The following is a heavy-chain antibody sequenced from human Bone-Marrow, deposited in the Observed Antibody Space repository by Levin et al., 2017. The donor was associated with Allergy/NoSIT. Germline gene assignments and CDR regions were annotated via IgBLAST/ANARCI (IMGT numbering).Heavy chain of an antibody. J-gene: IGHJ6*02. D-gene: IGHD1-26*01. CDR1: GFTFSDYY. V-gene: IGHV3-11*01. CDR3: ARDDRELPGYYYYGMDV. Sequence: PGESLKISCAASGFTFSDYYMSWIRQAPGKGLEWVSYISSSGSTIYYADSVKGRFTISRDNAKNSLYLQMNSLRAEDTAVYYCARDDRELPGYYYYGMDVWGQGTTVTVSS. CDR2: ISSSGSTI.